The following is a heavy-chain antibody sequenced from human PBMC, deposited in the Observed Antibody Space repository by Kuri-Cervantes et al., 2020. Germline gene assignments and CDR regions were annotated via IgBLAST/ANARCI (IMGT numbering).Heavy chain of an antibody. CDR1: GFTVSDYY. D-gene: IGHD2-21*02. CDR3: ARATADGMDI. Sequence: GGSLRLSCAASGFTVSDYYMTWIRQAPGKGLEWVSYISNSGNKQYYADSVKGRFTISRDNAENSLYLQMNGLRAEDTAVYYCARATADGMDIWGQGTTVTVSS. CDR2: ISNSGNKQ. V-gene: IGHV3-11*01. J-gene: IGHJ6*02.